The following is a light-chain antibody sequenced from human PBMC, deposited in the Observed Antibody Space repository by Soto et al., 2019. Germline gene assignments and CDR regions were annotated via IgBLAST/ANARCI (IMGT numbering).Light chain of an antibody. Sequence: EVVMTQSPAPLSVSPGERATPSFRSSQYMSKNLAWDQHRPGQAPRLLIYDASTRASGIPDRFSGSGSGTEFTLTISSLQPDDFASYYCQHYHSYSEAFGQGTKVDIK. CDR3: QHYHSYSEA. CDR2: DAS. J-gene: IGKJ1*01. V-gene: IGKV3-15*01. CDR1: QYMSKN.